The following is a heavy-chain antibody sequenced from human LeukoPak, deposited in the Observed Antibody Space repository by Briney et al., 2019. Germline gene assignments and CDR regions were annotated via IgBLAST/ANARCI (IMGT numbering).Heavy chain of an antibody. CDR2: INHSGST. CDR3: ASFGSSWYTG. CDR1: GFTVSINS. V-gene: IGHV4-34*01. J-gene: IGHJ1*01. D-gene: IGHD6-13*01. Sequence: GSLRLSCTVSGFTVSINSMSWIRQPPGKGLEWIGEINHSGSTNYNPSLKSRVTISVDTSKNQFSLKLSSVTAADTAVYYCASFGSSWYTGWGQGTLVTVSS.